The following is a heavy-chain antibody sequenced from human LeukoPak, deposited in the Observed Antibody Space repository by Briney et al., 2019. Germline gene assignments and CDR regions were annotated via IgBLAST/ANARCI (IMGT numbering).Heavy chain of an antibody. D-gene: IGHD6-19*01. J-gene: IGHJ4*02. CDR3: AREFTGIAVAIPLDY. V-gene: IGHV1-46*01. Sequence: ASVKVSCKASGYTFTSYYMHWVRQAPGQGLEWMGIINLSGGSTSYAQKFQGRVTMTRDTSTSTVYMELSSLRSEDTAVYYCAREFTGIAVAIPLDYWGQGTLVTVSS. CDR2: INLSGGST. CDR1: GYTFTSYY.